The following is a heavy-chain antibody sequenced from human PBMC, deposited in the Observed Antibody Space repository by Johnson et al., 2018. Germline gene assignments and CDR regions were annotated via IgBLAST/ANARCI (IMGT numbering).Heavy chain of an antibody. CDR2: IYYSGST. CDR1: GGSINSYY. Sequence: QVQLQESGPGLVKPSETXSLTCTVSGGSINSYYLSWIRQPQGKGLEWIAYIYYSGSTNYNPSLKSPVPISIDTSKNQYSLKLSSVTAADTAVYYCACTSRWLAFDIWGQGTMVTISS. D-gene: IGHD5-24*01. CDR3: ACTSRWLAFDI. J-gene: IGHJ3*02. V-gene: IGHV4-59*01.